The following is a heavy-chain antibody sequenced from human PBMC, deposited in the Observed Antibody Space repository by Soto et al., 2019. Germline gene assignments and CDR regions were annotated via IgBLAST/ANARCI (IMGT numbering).Heavy chain of an antibody. Sequence: GASVKVSCKASGYTFTGYYMHWVRQAPGQGLEWMGWINPNSGGTNYAQKFQGWVTMTRDTSISTAYMELSRLRSDDTAVYYCARRPQYSSGWYDRGLDAFEIWGQGTMVTVSS. CDR3: ARRPQYSSGWYDRGLDAFEI. CDR2: INPNSGGT. J-gene: IGHJ3*02. V-gene: IGHV1-2*04. CDR1: GYTFTGYY. D-gene: IGHD6-19*01.